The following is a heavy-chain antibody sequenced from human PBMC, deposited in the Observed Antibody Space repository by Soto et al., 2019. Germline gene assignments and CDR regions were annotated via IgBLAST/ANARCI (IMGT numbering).Heavy chain of an antibody. CDR2: ISYDGSNK. V-gene: IGHV3-30*18. CDR3: AKDRASGRHYYYYGMDV. J-gene: IGHJ6*02. CDR1: GFTFSSYG. Sequence: QVQLVESGGGVVQPGRSLRLSCAASGFTFSSYGMHWVRQAPGKGLEWVAVISYDGSNKYYADSVQGRFTISRDNSKNTLYLQMNSLRAEDTAVYYCAKDRASGRHYYYYGMDVWGQGTTVTVSS. D-gene: IGHD6-19*01.